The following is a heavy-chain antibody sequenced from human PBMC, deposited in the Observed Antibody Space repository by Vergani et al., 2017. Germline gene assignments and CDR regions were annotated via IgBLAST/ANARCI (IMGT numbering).Heavy chain of an antibody. Sequence: QLQLQESGSGLVKPSQTLSLNCAASGGSISSGAFSWGWIRQPPGRGLQWIGHIFQSGSPDYNASLKSRVNISLDKSKNHFSLSLSSVTAADTAVYYCVRRKNVVRETDYVDYGGQGSLVTVSS. D-gene: IGHD3-10*01. CDR1: GGSISSGAFS. CDR2: IFQSGSP. J-gene: IGHJ4*02. CDR3: VRRKNVVRETDYVDY. V-gene: IGHV4-30-2*01.